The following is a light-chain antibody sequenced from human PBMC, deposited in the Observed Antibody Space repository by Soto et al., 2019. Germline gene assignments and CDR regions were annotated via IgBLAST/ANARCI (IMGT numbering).Light chain of an antibody. CDR2: DAA. CDR1: QGVKTF. V-gene: IGKV3-11*02. Sequence: EIVATQSPATLSSSPGERATLSCMASQGVKTFLVWYQQKPGRAPSLLIHDAAHRAAGIPARFSGSGSGRDFTLTISSLLPEDFAVYYCHQHYKWPLTFGGGAKVDIK. J-gene: IGKJ4*01. CDR3: HQHYKWPLT.